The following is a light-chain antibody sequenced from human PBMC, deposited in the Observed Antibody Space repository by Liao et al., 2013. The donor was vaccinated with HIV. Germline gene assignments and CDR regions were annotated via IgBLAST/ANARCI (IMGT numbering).Light chain of an antibody. V-gene: IGLV3-21*01. CDR3: QVWDSNSNHYV. CDR1: NIESRS. J-gene: IGLJ1*01. CDR2: FDS. Sequence: SYELTQPPAVSVAPGQTAILTCGGDNIESRSVHWYQQKPGQAPVMVMSFDSDRPSGIPERFSGSNSGNTATLTITRVEAGDEADYYCQVWDSNSNHYVFGTGTQVTVL.